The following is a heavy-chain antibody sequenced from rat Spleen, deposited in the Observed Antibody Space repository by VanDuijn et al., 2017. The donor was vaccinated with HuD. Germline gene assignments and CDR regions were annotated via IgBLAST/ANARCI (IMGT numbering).Heavy chain of an antibody. CDR3: ARGHNWELGVMDA. D-gene: IGHD5-1*01. CDR1: GFTFSNYY. J-gene: IGHJ4*01. V-gene: IGHV5-27*01. Sequence: EVQLVESGGGLVQPGGSLKLSCAASGFTFSNYYMAWVRQAPTKGLEWVAYISTGGGSTYYRDSVKGRFTISRDNAKSTLYLQMDSLRSEDTAIYYCARGHNWELGVMDAWGQGASVTVSS. CDR2: ISTGGGST.